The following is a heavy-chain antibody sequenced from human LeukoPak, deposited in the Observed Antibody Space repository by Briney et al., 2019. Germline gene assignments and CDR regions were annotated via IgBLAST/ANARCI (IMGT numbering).Heavy chain of an antibody. V-gene: IGHV1-24*01. CDR3: ATAGRGRGFFRTGFAP. CDR2: FDPEDGET. J-gene: IGHJ5*02. CDR1: GYTLTELS. Sequence: ASVKVSCKVSGYTLTELSMHWVRQAPGKGLEWMGGFDPEDGETIYAQKFQGRVTMTEDTSTDTAYMELSSLRSEDTAVYYCATAGRGRGFFRTGFAPGGQGPLVTVS. D-gene: IGHD1-14*01.